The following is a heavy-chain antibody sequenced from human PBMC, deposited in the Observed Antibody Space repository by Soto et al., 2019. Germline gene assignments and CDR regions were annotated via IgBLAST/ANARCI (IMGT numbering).Heavy chain of an antibody. CDR3: ARDGYYDSSGYRSDFDY. Sequence: QVQLVQSGAEVKKPGASVKVSCKASGYTFTSYGISWVRQAPGQGLEWMGWISAYNGNTNYAQKLQGRVTMTTDTSTSTAYMELRSMRSDDTAVYYCARDGYYDSSGYRSDFDYWGQGTLVTVSS. V-gene: IGHV1-18*01. D-gene: IGHD3-22*01. CDR2: ISAYNGNT. J-gene: IGHJ4*02. CDR1: GYTFTSYG.